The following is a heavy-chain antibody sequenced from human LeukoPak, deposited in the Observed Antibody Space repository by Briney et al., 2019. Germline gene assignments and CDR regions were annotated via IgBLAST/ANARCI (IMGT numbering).Heavy chain of an antibody. D-gene: IGHD5-12*01. CDR3: ARGNADIVAYYFDY. CDR1: GGSFSGYY. Sequence: SETLSLTCADYGGSFSGYYWSWIRQPPGKGLEWIGEINHSGSTNYNPSLKSRVTISVDTSKNQFSLKLSSVTAADTAVYYCARGNADIVAYYFDYWGQGTLVTVSS. V-gene: IGHV4-34*01. CDR2: INHSGST. J-gene: IGHJ4*02.